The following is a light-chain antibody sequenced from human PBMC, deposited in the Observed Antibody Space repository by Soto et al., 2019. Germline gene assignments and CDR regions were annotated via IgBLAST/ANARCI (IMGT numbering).Light chain of an antibody. CDR1: SSDVGGYNY. Sequence: QSALTQPPSASGSPGQSVTISCTGTSSDVGGYNYVSWYQQQPGKAPKVMIYEVSKRPSGVPDRFSGSKSGNTASLTVSGLQAEDEADYYCSSYAVSKNVVFGGGTKLTVL. J-gene: IGLJ2*01. V-gene: IGLV2-8*01. CDR3: SSYAVSKNVV. CDR2: EVS.